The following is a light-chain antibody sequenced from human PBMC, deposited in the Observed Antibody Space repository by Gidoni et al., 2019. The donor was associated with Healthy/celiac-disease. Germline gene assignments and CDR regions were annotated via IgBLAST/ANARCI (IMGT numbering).Light chain of an antibody. J-gene: IGKJ1*01. V-gene: IGKV1-39*01. Sequence: IQMTQSPSSLSASVGDRVTSTCRASQSISSYLNWYQQKPGKAPKLLIYAASSLQSGGPSRFSGSGSGTDFTLTISSLQPEDFATYYCQQSYSTPRTFGQGTKVEIK. CDR1: QSISSY. CDR2: AAS. CDR3: QQSYSTPRT.